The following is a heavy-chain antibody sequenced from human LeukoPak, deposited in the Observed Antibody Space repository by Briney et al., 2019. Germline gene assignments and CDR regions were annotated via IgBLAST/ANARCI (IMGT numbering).Heavy chain of an antibody. Sequence: PSETLSLTCTVSGGSISNYYWNWIRQPPGKGLEWIGYIYYSGTTNYNPSLKSRVSMSVDTSKNQFSLKLSSVTAADTAVYYCARGASGLRFLEWFPWFDPWGQGTLVTVSS. D-gene: IGHD3-3*01. CDR2: IYYSGTT. CDR3: ARGASGLRFLEWFPWFDP. V-gene: IGHV4-59*01. J-gene: IGHJ5*02. CDR1: GGSISNYY.